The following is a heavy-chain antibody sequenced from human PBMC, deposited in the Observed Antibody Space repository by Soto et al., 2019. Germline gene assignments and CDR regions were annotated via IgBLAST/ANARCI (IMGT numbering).Heavy chain of an antibody. CDR3: AKDRPITMIVVVNLDY. V-gene: IGHV3-53*01. J-gene: IGHJ4*02. D-gene: IGHD3-22*01. Sequence: PGGFLRLSCAASGFTVSSNYMSWVRQAPGKGLEWVSVIYSGGSTYYADSVKGRFTISRDNSKNTLYLQMNSLRAEDTAVYYCAKDRPITMIVVVNLDYWGQGTLVTVSS. CDR1: GFTVSSNY. CDR2: IYSGGST.